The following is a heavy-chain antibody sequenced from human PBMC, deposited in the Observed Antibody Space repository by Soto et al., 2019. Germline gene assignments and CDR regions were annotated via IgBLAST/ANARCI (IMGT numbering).Heavy chain of an antibody. Sequence: GGSLRLSCAASGFTLSRYPMHWVRQAPGKGLEWVAYISYGGDTRKYADSVKGRFTISRDNSNNTLYLHMDSLRAEDTAIYSCARDFIRAVAGSPDYYYYGMDVWGLGTTVTVSS. D-gene: IGHD6-19*01. CDR3: ARDFIRAVAGSPDYYYYGMDV. CDR1: GFTLSRYP. CDR2: ISYGGDTR. J-gene: IGHJ6*02. V-gene: IGHV3-30-3*01.